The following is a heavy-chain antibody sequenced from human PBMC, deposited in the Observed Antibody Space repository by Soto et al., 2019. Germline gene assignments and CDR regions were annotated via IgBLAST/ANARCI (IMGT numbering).Heavy chain of an antibody. Sequence: SESLSLGCAVSGGSVTSNDWWTCVRQPPGQGLEWIGEIYRTGSTNYNPSLKSRVTISLDKSENQFSLKVTSLTAADTAVYYCASRDPGTSVDYWGQGTLVTVSS. CDR3: ASRDPGTSVDY. V-gene: IGHV4-4*02. CDR1: GGSVTSNDW. D-gene: IGHD1-7*01. J-gene: IGHJ4*02. CDR2: IYRTGST.